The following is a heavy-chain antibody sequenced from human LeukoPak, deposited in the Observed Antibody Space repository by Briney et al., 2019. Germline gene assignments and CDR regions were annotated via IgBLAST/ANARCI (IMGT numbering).Heavy chain of an antibody. V-gene: IGHV3-74*01. CDR3: VRERFGAIVEN. D-gene: IGHD5-24*01. CDR1: EFTISRYW. CDR2: INNDGSIT. Sequence: GGSLRLSCAASEFTISRYWMHWVRQAPGKGLVWVSNINNDGSITTYADSVKGRFTISRDNVKNTLFLQMNSLGAEDTALYFCVRERFGAIVENWGQGALVIVSS. J-gene: IGHJ4*02.